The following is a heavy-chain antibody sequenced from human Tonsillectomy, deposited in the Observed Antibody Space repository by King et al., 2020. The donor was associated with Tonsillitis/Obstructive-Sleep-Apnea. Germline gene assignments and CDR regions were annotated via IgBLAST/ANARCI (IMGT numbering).Heavy chain of an antibody. D-gene: IGHD6-19*01. CDR3: VREGVSGWSTYYFDY. Sequence: VQLVESGGGLVQPGGSLRLSCAASEFSFTNYEMSWVRQAPGKGLEWVSYINNGGKTYYADPVKGRFTISRDNAKNSLFLQMSSLRAEDTAVYYCVREGVSGWSTYYFDYWGPGTLVTVSS. CDR2: INNGGKT. CDR1: EFSFTNYE. J-gene: IGHJ4*02. V-gene: IGHV3-48*03.